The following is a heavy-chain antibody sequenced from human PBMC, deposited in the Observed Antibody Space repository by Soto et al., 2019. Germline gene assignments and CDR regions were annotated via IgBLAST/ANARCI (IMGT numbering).Heavy chain of an antibody. CDR1: GFTVSSNY. CDR3: ARGALGGYCSGGSCYSLAFDI. D-gene: IGHD2-15*01. CDR2: IYSGGST. Sequence: GGSLRLSCAASGFTVSSNYMSWVRQAPGKGLEWVSVIYSGGSTYYADSVKGRFTISRHNSKNTLYLQMNSLRAEDTAVYYCARGALGGYCSGGSCYSLAFDIWGQGTMVTVSS. V-gene: IGHV3-53*04. J-gene: IGHJ3*02.